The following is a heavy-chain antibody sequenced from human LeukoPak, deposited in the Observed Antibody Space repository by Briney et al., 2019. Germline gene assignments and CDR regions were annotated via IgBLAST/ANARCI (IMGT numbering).Heavy chain of an antibody. V-gene: IGHV3-33*01. CDR2: IWFDGSHQ. CDR3: ARGIILLPTWSASCDS. CDR1: GFSFSTYA. Sequence: SLRLSCVASGFSFSTYAMHWVRHTPTKGLEWVAIIWFDGSHQYYGDSVKGRFSVSRHNSKNTLYLEMNSLITEDTAVYYCARGIILLPTWSASCDSWGQGSLVTVSS. J-gene: IGHJ4*02. D-gene: IGHD3-16*02.